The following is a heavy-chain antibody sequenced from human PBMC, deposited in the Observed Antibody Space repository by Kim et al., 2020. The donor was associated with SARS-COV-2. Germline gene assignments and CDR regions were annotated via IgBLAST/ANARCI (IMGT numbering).Heavy chain of an antibody. Sequence: SETLSLTCTVSGGSISSYYWSWIRQPPGKGLEWIGYIYYSGSTNYNPSLKSRVTISVDTSKNQFSLKLSSVTAADTAVYYCARLRWPHDAFDIWGQGTMVTVSS. CDR1: GGSISSYY. CDR2: IYYSGST. V-gene: IGHV4-59*13. D-gene: IGHD4-17*01. J-gene: IGHJ3*02. CDR3: ARLRWPHDAFDI.